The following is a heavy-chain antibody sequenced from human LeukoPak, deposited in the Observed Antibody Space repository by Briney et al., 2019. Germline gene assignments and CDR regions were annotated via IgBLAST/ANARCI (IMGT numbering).Heavy chain of an antibody. CDR3: ARDPPVTMVRGSGD. D-gene: IGHD3-10*01. CDR2: MHYGGNI. J-gene: IGHJ4*02. Sequence: SETLSLTCTVSGGSITSSAYYWGWIRQPPGKGLEWIGSMHYGGNIYYNPSLTSRVTISVDTPKNQFSLKLTSVTASDTAVYYCARDPPVTMVRGSGDWGQGTLVTVSS. V-gene: IGHV4-39*02. CDR1: GGSITSSAYY.